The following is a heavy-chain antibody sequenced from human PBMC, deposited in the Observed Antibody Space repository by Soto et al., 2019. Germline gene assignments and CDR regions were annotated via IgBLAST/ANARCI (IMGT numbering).Heavy chain of an antibody. CDR1: GGTFSSYA. D-gene: IGHD2-15*01. CDR3: ATSGYCSGGSWDCASYPSDY. V-gene: IGHV1-69*13. Sequence: SVKISCKASGGTFSSYAISWVRQAPGQGLEWMGGIIPIFGTANYAQKFQGRVTITADESTSTAYMELSSLRSEDTAVYYCATSGYCSGGSWDCASYPSDYWGQGTLVTVSS. J-gene: IGHJ4*02. CDR2: IIPIFGTA.